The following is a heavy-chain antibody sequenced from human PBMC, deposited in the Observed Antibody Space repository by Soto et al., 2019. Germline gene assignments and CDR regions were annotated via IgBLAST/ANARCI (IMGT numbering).Heavy chain of an antibody. Sequence: QVQLVQSGAEVKKPGSSVKVSCKASGGTFSSYAISWVRQAPGQGLEWMGGIIPIFGTANYAQKFQGRVTITADESTSTAYMELSSLRSEDTAVYYCARDRGNYDYVWGSYRPDRYGMDVWGQGTTVTVSS. CDR1: GGTFSSYA. V-gene: IGHV1-69*01. J-gene: IGHJ6*02. CDR3: ARDRGNYDYVWGSYRPDRYGMDV. D-gene: IGHD3-16*02. CDR2: IIPIFGTA.